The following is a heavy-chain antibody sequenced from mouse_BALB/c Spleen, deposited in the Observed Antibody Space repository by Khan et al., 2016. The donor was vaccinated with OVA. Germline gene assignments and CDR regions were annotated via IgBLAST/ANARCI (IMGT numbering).Heavy chain of an antibody. CDR2: INTYTGEP. CDR3: ARTPYYSYALAY. J-gene: IGHJ4*01. D-gene: IGHD2-10*01. CDR1: GYTFTTFG. Sequence: LVESGPELKKPGETVKISCKASGYTFTTFGLTWVNQAPGKGLEWMGWINTYTGEPTYADDFKGRFAFSLETSASTAYLQINNLKNEDAATYFCARTPYYSYALAYWGQGTSVTVSS. V-gene: IGHV9-3-1*01.